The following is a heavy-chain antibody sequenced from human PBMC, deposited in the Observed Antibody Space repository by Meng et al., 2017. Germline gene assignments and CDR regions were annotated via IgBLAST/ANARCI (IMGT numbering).Heavy chain of an antibody. CDR3: ARENFGYYYKYYFDY. Sequence: SLKISCAASGFTFDDYAMHWVRQAPGKGLEWVSGISWNSGSIGYADSVKGRFTISRDDAKNSLYLQMNSLRAEDTAVYYCARENFGYYYKYYFDYWGQGTLVTVSS. V-gene: IGHV3-9*01. J-gene: IGHJ4*02. CDR2: ISWNSGSI. CDR1: GFTFDDYA. D-gene: IGHD3-22*01.